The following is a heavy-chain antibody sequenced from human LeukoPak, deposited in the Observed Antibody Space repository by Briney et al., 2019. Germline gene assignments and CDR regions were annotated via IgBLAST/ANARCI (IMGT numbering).Heavy chain of an antibody. Sequence: PSETLSLTCAVYGGSFSGYYWSWIRQPPGKGLEWIGEINHSGSTNYNPSLKSRVTISLDTSKNQFSLKLSSVTAADTAVYYCARSGRRIAARPGTFDYWGQGTLVTVSS. CDR2: INHSGST. D-gene: IGHD6-6*01. CDR3: ARSGRRIAARPGTFDY. J-gene: IGHJ4*02. V-gene: IGHV4-34*01. CDR1: GGSFSGYY.